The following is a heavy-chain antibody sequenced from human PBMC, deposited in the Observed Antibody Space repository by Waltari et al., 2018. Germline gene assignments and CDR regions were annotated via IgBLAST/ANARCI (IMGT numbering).Heavy chain of an antibody. CDR3: AXEGXVMKVSDRYFDX. J-gene: IGHJ2*01. D-gene: IGHD3-16*01. CDR2: XSSQGXHK. CDR1: GFSFSSYT. Sequence: LVESGXGVVQPGKSXRLSCAASGFSFSSYTMHWVRQAPGXGLXWVAVXSSQGXHKYYXDSVRGRLTIXRDNPKNTLSLQMDSLRXDDTALYFXAXEGXVMKVSDRYFDXWGRGALVTVSS. V-gene: IGHV3-30*04.